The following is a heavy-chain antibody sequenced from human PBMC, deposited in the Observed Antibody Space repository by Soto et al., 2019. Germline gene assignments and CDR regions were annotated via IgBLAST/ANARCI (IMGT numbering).Heavy chain of an antibody. CDR1: GDSISSPHYY. Sequence: QVHLQESGPGLVKPSQTLSLSCTVSGDSISSPHYYWTWIRQPPGKGLEWVGYIYYTGNNFYNPALKRRVARSVDPSTNQFSLKLASVTDADTDVYFCAREPKQNDASSPWNGGFDSWGPGTLVTVSS. D-gene: IGHD3-3*01. V-gene: IGHV4-30-4*01. J-gene: IGHJ4*02. CDR3: AREPKQNDASSPWNGGFDS. CDR2: IYYTGNN.